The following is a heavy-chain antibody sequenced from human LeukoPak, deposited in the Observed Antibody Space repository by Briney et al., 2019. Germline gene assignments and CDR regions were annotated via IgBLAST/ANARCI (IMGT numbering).Heavy chain of an antibody. V-gene: IGHV1-46*01. CDR2: INPSGGST. Sequence: ASVKVSCKASGYTFTSYYMHWVRQAPGQGLEWMGIINPSGGSTSYAQKFQGRVTMTRDMSTSTVCMELSSLRSEDTAVYYCARDRSSTRAATEENWFDPWGQGTLVTVSS. D-gene: IGHD2-15*01. J-gene: IGHJ5*02. CDR1: GYTFTSYY. CDR3: ARDRSSTRAATEENWFDP.